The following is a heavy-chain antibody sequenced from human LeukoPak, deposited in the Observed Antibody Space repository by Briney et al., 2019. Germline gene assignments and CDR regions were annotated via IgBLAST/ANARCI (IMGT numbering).Heavy chain of an antibody. D-gene: IGHD1-26*01. V-gene: IGHV4-59*01. CDR2: IDYSAST. J-gene: IGHJ3*02. CDR1: GGSISTYY. Sequence: SETLSLTCTVSGGSISTYYWSWIRQPPGKGLEWIAYIDYSASTNYNPSLKSRVTISVDTSKNQFSLKLSSVAAADTAVYYCARDSRRELLHAFDIWGQGTMVTVSS. CDR3: ARDSRRELLHAFDI.